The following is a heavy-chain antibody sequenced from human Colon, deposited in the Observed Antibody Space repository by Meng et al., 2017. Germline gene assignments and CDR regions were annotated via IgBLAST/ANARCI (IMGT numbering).Heavy chain of an antibody. Sequence: GESLKISCSASGFTFSGSALHWVRQASGKGLEWVGRIRSKANSYATAYAASVEGRFTISRDESQNTAYLEMTSLKTEDTAVYYCSTTTADGSSGYYAYWGQGTQVTVSS. J-gene: IGHJ4*02. D-gene: IGHD3-22*01. CDR2: IRSKANSYAT. V-gene: IGHV3-73*01. CDR3: STTTADGSSGYYAY. CDR1: GFTFSGSA.